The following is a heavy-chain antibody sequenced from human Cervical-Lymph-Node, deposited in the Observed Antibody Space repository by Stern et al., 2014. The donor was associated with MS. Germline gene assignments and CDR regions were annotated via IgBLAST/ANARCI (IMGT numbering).Heavy chain of an antibody. CDR1: GYNFTIYY. D-gene: IGHD6-19*01. Sequence: PLVQSGAEVKTPGASVKVSCKASGYNFTIYYMHWVRQAPGPGLEWLGLINPSGGSTSYAQKFQGRVTMTRDTSTSTVYMELSSLRSEDTAVYYCAREVAGHRLGMMDVWGQGTTVTVSS. CDR2: INPSGGST. CDR3: AREVAGHRLGMMDV. J-gene: IGHJ6*02. V-gene: IGHV1-46*01.